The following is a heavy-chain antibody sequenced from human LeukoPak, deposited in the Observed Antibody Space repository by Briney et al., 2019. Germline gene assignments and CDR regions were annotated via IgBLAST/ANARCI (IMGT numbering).Heavy chain of an antibody. D-gene: IGHD2-2*01. CDR2: ISYDGSNK. V-gene: IGHV3-30-3*01. Sequence: GRSLRLSCAASGFTFSSYAMHWVRQAPGKGLEWVAVISYDGSNKYYADSVKGRFTISRDNSENTLYLQMNSLRAEDTAVYYCARDIVVVPAAMYYYGMDVWGQGTTVTVSS. CDR3: ARDIVVVPAAMYYYGMDV. CDR1: GFTFSSYA. J-gene: IGHJ6*02.